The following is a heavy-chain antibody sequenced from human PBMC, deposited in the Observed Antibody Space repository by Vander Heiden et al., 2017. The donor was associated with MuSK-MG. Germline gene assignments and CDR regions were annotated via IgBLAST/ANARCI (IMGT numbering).Heavy chain of an antibody. CDR1: GFSLSTNGVA. V-gene: IGHV2-5*02. Sequence: QITLKESGPTLVKPTQTLTLTCTFSGFSLSTNGVAVGWIRQPPGKALEWLALIYWDDDKRDSPSLWSRLTITKDTSKNQVVLTMTNMEPVDTATYFCAHRQGTKSGYYWGQGTLVTVSS. J-gene: IGHJ4*02. CDR2: IYWDDDK. D-gene: IGHD6-25*01. CDR3: AHRQGTKSGYY.